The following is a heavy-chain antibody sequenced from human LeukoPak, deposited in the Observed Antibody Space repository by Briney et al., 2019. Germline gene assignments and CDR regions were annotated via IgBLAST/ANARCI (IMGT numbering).Heavy chain of an antibody. CDR3: ATGYSGSYWGYYYYYGMDV. Sequence: SETLSLTCTVSGGSISSYYWSWIRQPPGKGLEWIGYIYHSGSTDYNPSLKSRVTISVDTSKNQFSLKLSSVTAADTAVYYCATGYSGSYWGYYYYYGMDVWGQGTTVTVSS. V-gene: IGHV4-4*09. CDR2: IYHSGST. CDR1: GGSISSYY. J-gene: IGHJ6*02. D-gene: IGHD1-26*01.